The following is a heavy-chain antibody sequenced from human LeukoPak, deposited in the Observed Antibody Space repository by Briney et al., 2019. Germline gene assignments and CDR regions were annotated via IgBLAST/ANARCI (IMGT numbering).Heavy chain of an antibody. CDR2: ISYDGSNK. CDR1: GFTFSSYA. CDR3: ARDASYGSGSFVTY. D-gene: IGHD3-10*01. Sequence: GRSLRLSCAASGFTFSSYAMHWVRQAPGKGLEWVAVISYDGSNKYYADSVKGRFTISRDNSKNTLYLQMNSLRAEDTAAYYCARDASYGSGSFVTYWGQGTLVTVSS. V-gene: IGHV3-30*04. J-gene: IGHJ4*02.